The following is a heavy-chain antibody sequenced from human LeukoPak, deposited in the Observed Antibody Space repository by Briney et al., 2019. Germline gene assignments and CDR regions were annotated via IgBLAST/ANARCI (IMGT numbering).Heavy chain of an antibody. Sequence: GGSLRLSCAASGFTFSSCSMNWVRQAPGKGLEWISYIGSSGNTKYYADSVKGRFTISRDNAKNSLYLQMNSLRAEDMAVYYCARDDRYGFDYWGQGTLVTVSS. CDR3: ARDDRYGFDY. CDR2: IGSSGNTK. CDR1: GFTFSSCS. J-gene: IGHJ4*02. D-gene: IGHD5-18*01. V-gene: IGHV3-48*01.